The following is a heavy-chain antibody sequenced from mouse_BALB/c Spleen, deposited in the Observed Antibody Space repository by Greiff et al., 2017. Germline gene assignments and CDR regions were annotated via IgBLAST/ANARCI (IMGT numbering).Heavy chain of an antibody. J-gene: IGHJ3*01. D-gene: IGHD1-1*01. CDR2: ISSGGSYT. CDR1: GFTFSSYA. Sequence: DVKLVESGGGLVKPGGSLKLSCAASGFTFSSYAMSWVRQTPEKRLEWVATISSGGSYTYYPDSVKGRFTISRDNAKNTLYLQMSSLRSEDTAMYYCARYYYGSTWFAYWGQGTLVTVSA. CDR3: ARYYYGSTWFAY. V-gene: IGHV5-9-3*01.